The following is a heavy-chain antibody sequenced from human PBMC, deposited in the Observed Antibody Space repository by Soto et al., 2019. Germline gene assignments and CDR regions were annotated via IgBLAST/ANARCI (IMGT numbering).Heavy chain of an antibody. CDR2: IIPIFGTA. Sequence: EASVKVSCKASGGTFSSYAISWVRQAPGQGLEWMGGIIPIFGTANYAQKSQGRVTITADESTSTAYMELSSLRSEDTAVYYCARGSTTVRPYYFDYWGQGTLVTVSS. CDR1: GGTFSSYA. J-gene: IGHJ4*02. V-gene: IGHV1-69*13. D-gene: IGHD4-4*01. CDR3: ARGSTTVRPYYFDY.